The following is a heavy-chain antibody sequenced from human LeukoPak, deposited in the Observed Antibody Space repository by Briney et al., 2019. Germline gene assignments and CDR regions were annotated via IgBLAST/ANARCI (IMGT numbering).Heavy chain of an antibody. CDR1: GVSISSYY. Sequence: SETLSLTCTVSGVSISSYYWSWIRQPPGKGLEWIGYIYYSGSTNYNPSLKSRVTISVDTSKNQFSLKLSSVTAADTAVYYCASGEPRYSSRIVVGDNWGQGTVVTVSS. J-gene: IGHJ4*02. CDR2: IYYSGST. D-gene: IGHD3-22*01. CDR3: ASGEPRYSSRIVVGDN. V-gene: IGHV4-59*08.